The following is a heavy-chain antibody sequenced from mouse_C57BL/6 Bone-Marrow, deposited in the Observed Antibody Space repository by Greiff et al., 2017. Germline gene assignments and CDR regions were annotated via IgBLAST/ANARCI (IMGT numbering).Heavy chain of an antibody. CDR1: GFTFSNYW. D-gene: IGHD1-1*01. Sequence: EVQGVESGGGLVQPGGSMKLSCVASGFTFSNYWMNWVRQSPEKGLEWVAQIRLKSDNYATHYAESVKGRFTISRDDSKSSVYLQMNNLRAEDTGIYYSTGLPYYYGGGYWYFDVWGTGTTVTVSS. CDR3: TGLPYYYGGGYWYFDV. CDR2: IRLKSDNYAT. V-gene: IGHV6-3*01. J-gene: IGHJ1*03.